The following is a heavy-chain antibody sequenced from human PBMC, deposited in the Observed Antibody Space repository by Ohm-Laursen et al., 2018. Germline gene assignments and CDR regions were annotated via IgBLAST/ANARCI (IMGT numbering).Heavy chain of an antibody. CDR1: GFTFSNYG. CDR3: TRGATLDV. Sequence: SLRLSCTASGFTFSNYGMHWVRQAPGKGLEWLTIISYDGSNKYYADSVKGRFTISRDNSKNTLYLQMNSLRAEDTAVYYCTRGATLDVWGQGTTVTVSS. J-gene: IGHJ6*02. CDR2: ISYDGSNK. D-gene: IGHD5-12*01. V-gene: IGHV3-30*03.